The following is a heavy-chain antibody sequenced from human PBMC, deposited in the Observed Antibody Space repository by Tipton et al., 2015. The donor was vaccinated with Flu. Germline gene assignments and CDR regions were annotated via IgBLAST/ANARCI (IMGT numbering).Heavy chain of an antibody. CDR2: IYDTGST. CDR1: GGSIRGYV. CDR3: ARDSAVIPGALSF. Sequence: TLSLTCTVSGGSIRGYVWTWIRQPPGRGLEWMGYIYDTGSTYYNPSLKGRVIMSVDTSKNQLSLKMRSVTAADTAIYYCARDSAVIPGALSFWGQGTLVTVSS. J-gene: IGHJ4*02. V-gene: IGHV4-59*01. D-gene: IGHD2-21*01.